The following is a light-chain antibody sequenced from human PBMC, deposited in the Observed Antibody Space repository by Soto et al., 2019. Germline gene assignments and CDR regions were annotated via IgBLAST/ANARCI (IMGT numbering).Light chain of an antibody. CDR1: QSVSGY. CDR3: HQRSNWPST. Sequence: EIVLIQSPAPLSLSPGEEATLSCRASQSVSGYLAWYQQKPGQAPRLLIYDTSNRATGIPARFSGSGSGTDFTLTISSLEPEDFAVYYCHQRSNWPSTFGGGTKVDIK. CDR2: DTS. V-gene: IGKV3-11*01. J-gene: IGKJ4*01.